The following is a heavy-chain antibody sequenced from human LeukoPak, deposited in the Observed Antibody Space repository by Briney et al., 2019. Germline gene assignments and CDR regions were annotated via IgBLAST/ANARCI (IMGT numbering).Heavy chain of an antibody. V-gene: IGHV3-74*01. CDR1: GFTFSNYW. J-gene: IGHJ4*02. Sequence: GGSLRLSCAASGFTFSNYWMHWVRQAPGKGLVWVSRLNADGNSITYADSVRGRFTISRDNAKNTVHLQMNSLRVEDTAVYYCAKVSTMIVVVRGPFDYWGQGTLVTVSS. CDR2: LNADGNSI. D-gene: IGHD3-22*01. CDR3: AKVSTMIVVVRGPFDY.